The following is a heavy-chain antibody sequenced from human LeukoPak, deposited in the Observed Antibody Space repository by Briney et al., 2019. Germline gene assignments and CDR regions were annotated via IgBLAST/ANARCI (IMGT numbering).Heavy chain of an antibody. V-gene: IGHV1-2*06. CDR3: ARDLPFED. J-gene: IGHJ4*02. CDR2: IYPSSGGT. CDR1: GCTFSSYA. Sequence: GASVKVSCKASGCTFSSYAISWVRQAPGQGLEWMGRIYPSSGGTNYAQKFQGRITLTTDTSINTAYMELSRLRFDDTAVYYCARDLPFEDWGQGTLVTVSS. D-gene: IGHD2/OR15-2a*01.